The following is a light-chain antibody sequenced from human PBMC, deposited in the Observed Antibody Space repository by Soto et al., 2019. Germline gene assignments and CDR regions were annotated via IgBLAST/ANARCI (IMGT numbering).Light chain of an antibody. CDR3: QQYNSWPRT. CDR2: GAS. CDR1: QSVSSN. Sequence: EIVMTQSPATLSVSPGARATLSCRASQSVSSNLAWYQQKPGQAPSLLIYGASTRATGIPGRFSGSGSGTEFTLTISSLQSEDFAVYYCQQYNSWPRTFGQGTKVEIK. J-gene: IGKJ1*01. V-gene: IGKV3-15*01.